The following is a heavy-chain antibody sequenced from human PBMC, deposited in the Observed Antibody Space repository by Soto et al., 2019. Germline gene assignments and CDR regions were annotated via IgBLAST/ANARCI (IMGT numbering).Heavy chain of an antibody. CDR1: GFTFSSYS. V-gene: IGHV3-21*01. J-gene: IGHJ6*02. D-gene: IGHD2-2*01. CDR3: ARDRVPAAIYYGMDV. CDR2: ISSSSSYI. Sequence: GGSLRLSCAASGFTFSSYSMNWVRQAPGKGLEWVSSISSSSSYIYYADSVKGRFTISRDNAKNSLYLQMNSLRAEDTAVYYCARDRVPAAIYYGMDVWGQGNTVTVSS.